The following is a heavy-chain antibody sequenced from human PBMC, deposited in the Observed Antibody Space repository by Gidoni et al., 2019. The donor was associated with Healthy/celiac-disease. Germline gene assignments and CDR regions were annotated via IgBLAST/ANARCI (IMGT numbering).Heavy chain of an antibody. V-gene: IGHV3-30*18. Sequence: QVQLVESGGGVVQPGRSLRLSCAASGFTFSSYGMHWVRQAPGKGLEWVAVRSYDGSNKYYADSVKGRFTISRDNSKNTLYLQMNSLRAEDTAVYYCAKAASYSSSWHLDYWGQGTLVTVSS. CDR2: RSYDGSNK. J-gene: IGHJ4*02. CDR3: AKAASYSSSWHLDY. D-gene: IGHD6-13*01. CDR1: GFTFSSYG.